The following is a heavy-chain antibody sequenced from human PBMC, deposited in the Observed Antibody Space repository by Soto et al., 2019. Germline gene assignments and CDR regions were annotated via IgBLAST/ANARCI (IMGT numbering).Heavy chain of an antibody. Sequence: GGSLRLSCAASGFTFSSYAMRWVRQAPGKGPEWVSAISGSGGSTYYADSVKGRFTISRDNSKNTLYLQMNSLRAEDTAVYYCARRGSGSYYDYWGQGPLVTVSS. V-gene: IGHV3-23*01. CDR3: ARRGSGSYYDY. J-gene: IGHJ4*02. CDR2: ISGSGGST. D-gene: IGHD1-26*01. CDR1: GFTFSSYA.